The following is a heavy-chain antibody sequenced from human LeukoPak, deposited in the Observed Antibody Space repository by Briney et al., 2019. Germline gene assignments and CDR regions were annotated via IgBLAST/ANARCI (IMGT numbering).Heavy chain of an antibody. CDR3: ARDSRFCSSSNCRGDAFDL. V-gene: IGHV3-66*01. D-gene: IGHD2-2*01. Sequence: GGSLRLSCAASGFTVSSNYMSWVRQAPGKGLEWVSVICSGGSTYYADSVKGRFTISRDDSKNTLYLQMNSLRAEDTAVYYCARDSRFCSSSNCRGDAFDLWGQGTMVTVTS. CDR1: GFTVSSNY. J-gene: IGHJ3*01. CDR2: ICSGGST.